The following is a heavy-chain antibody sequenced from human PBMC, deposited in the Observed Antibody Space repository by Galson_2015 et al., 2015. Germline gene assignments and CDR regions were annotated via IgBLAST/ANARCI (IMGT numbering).Heavy chain of an antibody. CDR2: INAGTGNT. Sequence: SVKVSCKASGFTFTSYAMHWVRQAPGQRLEWMGWINAGTGNTKYSQNFEGRVTITRDTSASTAYMQMSSLRSEDMAVYYCARALGDYGDYYLDSWGQGTLVTVSS. CDR1: GFTFTSYA. V-gene: IGHV1-3*01. D-gene: IGHD4-17*01. J-gene: IGHJ4*02. CDR3: ARALGDYGDYYLDS.